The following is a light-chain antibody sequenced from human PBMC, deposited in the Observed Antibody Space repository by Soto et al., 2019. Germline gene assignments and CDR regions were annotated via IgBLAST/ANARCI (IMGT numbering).Light chain of an antibody. Sequence: QSVLTQPASVSGSPGQSITISCTGTSSDVGSYNLVSWYQQHPGKAPKLMIYEGSKRPSGVSNRFSGSKSGNTASLTISGLQAEDESDYYCCSYARSRTVFGGGTQLTVL. V-gene: IGLV2-23*01. CDR3: CSYARSRTV. CDR1: SSDVGSYNL. J-gene: IGLJ2*01. CDR2: EGS.